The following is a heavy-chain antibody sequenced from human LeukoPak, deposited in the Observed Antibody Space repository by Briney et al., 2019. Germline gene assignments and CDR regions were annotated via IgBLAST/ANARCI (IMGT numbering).Heavy chain of an antibody. Sequence: SETLSLTCAVYGGSFSGYYWSWIRQPPGKGLEWIGEINHSGSTNYNPSLKSRVTISVDTSKNQFSLMLSSVTAADTAVYFCAIKRKVEKKRVTTIEVAHPGPIDSWGQGTLVTVSS. V-gene: IGHV4-34*01. J-gene: IGHJ4*02. D-gene: IGHD3-22*01. CDR1: GGSFSGYY. CDR3: AIKRKVEKKRVTTIEVAHPGPIDS. CDR2: INHSGST.